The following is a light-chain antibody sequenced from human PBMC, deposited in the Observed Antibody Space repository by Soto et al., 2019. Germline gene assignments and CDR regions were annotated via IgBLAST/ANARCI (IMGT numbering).Light chain of an antibody. CDR3: QQYNNWPWT. Sequence: EIVMTQSPATLSVSPGERATLSCMASQTVSNNLAWYQQKPGQAPRLLIYGAYTRATGIPARFSGSGSGTEFTLTISSLQSEDFAVYYCQQYNNWPWTFGQGTKVEIK. CDR1: QTVSNN. CDR2: GAY. J-gene: IGKJ1*01. V-gene: IGKV3-15*01.